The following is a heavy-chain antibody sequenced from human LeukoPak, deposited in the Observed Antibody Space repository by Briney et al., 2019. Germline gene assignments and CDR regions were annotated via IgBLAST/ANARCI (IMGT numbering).Heavy chain of an antibody. CDR3: TTDQSSRVITMIVVSLLDY. CDR2: ISSSSSYI. D-gene: IGHD3-22*01. Sequence: PGGSLRLSCAASGFTFSTYSMNWVRQAPGKGLEWVSSISSSSSYIFYADSVKGRFTISRDNAKNSLYLQMNSLKTEDTAVYYCTTDQSSRVITMIVVSLLDYWGQGTLVTVSS. V-gene: IGHV3-21*03. CDR1: GFTFSTYS. J-gene: IGHJ4*02.